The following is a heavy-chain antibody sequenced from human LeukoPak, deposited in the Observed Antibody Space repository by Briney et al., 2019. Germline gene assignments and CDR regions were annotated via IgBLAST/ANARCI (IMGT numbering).Heavy chain of an antibody. D-gene: IGHD3-3*01. CDR1: GGSFSGYY. J-gene: IGHJ6*03. Sequence: SETLSLTCAVYGGSFSGYYWSWIRQPAGKGLEWIGRIYTSGSTNYNPSLKSRVTMSVDTSKNQFSLKLSSVTAADTAVYYCARDYGNDFWSGYKAMDVWGKGTTVTVSS. V-gene: IGHV4-4*07. CDR2: IYTSGST. CDR3: ARDYGNDFWSGYKAMDV.